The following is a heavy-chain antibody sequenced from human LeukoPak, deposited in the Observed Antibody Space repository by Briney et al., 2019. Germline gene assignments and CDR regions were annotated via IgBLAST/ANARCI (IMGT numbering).Heavy chain of an antibody. CDR1: GGTFNNYA. Sequence: SVNVSCKASGGTFNNYAIAWVRQAPGQGLEWMGGIIPIFRTANYAQKFQGRVTITADESTSTAYMELSSLRPEATAVYYGARACSGGSCDDYWGQGTLVTVSS. J-gene: IGHJ4*02. V-gene: IGHV1-69*13. CDR2: IIPIFRTA. CDR3: ARACSGGSCDDY. D-gene: IGHD2-15*01.